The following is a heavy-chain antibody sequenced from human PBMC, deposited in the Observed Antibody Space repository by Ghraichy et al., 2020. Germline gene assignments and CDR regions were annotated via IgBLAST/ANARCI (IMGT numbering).Heavy chain of an antibody. V-gene: IGHV3-30*02. CDR3: VRDKGVSCFDN. Sequence: GGSLRLSCVASGISFSTSGMHWVRQAPGKGLEWVAFIRSDGSNEYYIESVKGRFTVSRDNSKNTVFLQMNSLRAEDTAVYYCVRDKGVSCFDNWGQGTLVSVSS. J-gene: IGHJ4*02. CDR2: IRSDGSNE. CDR1: GISFSTSG. D-gene: IGHD2-15*01.